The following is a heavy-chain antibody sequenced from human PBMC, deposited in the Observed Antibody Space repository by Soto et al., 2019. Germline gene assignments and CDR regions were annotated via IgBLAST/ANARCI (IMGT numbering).Heavy chain of an antibody. D-gene: IGHD2-21*02. CDR3: ARVPGVVVSADDAFDI. Sequence: QVQLQESGPGLVKPSGTLSLTCAVSGGSVSSSNWWSWVRQSPGKGLEWMGEIYHSGSAHYNPSHKSRATISLDRAKTQFSLRLNSVTAADTAVYYCARVPGVVVSADDAFDIWGPGTRVIVSS. CDR1: GGSVSSSNW. J-gene: IGHJ3*02. CDR2: IYHSGSA. V-gene: IGHV4-4*02.